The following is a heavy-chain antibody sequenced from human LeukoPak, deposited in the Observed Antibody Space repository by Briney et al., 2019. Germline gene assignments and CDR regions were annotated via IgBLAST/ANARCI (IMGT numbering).Heavy chain of an antibody. CDR1: GFTFSSYW. CDR2: IKQDGSEK. CDR3: ARDFYDTSGYYYDY. D-gene: IGHD3-22*01. Sequence: GGSLRLSCAASGFTFSSYWMSRVRQAPGKGLEWVANIKQDGSEKYYVDSVKGRFTISRDNAKNSLYLQMNSLRAEDTAVYYCARDFYDTSGYYYDYWGQGTLVTVSS. J-gene: IGHJ4*02. V-gene: IGHV3-7*01.